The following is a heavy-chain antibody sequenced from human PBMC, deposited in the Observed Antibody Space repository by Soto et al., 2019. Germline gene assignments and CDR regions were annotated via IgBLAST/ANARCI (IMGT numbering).Heavy chain of an antibody. CDR2: ISSNTNYI. CDR3: ARESEDLTSNFDY. V-gene: IGHV3-21*06. J-gene: IGHJ4*02. Sequence: PGGSLRLSCAASGFTFTRYSMNWVRQAPGKGLEWVSSISSNTNYIYYGDSMKGRFTISRDNAKNSLYLEMNSLRAEDTAVYYCARESEDLTSNFDYWGQGTLVTVSS. CDR1: GFTFTRYS.